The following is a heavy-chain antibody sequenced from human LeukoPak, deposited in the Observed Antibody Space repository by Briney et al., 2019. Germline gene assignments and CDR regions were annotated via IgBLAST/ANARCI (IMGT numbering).Heavy chain of an antibody. D-gene: IGHD6-13*01. Sequence: GSLRLSCAASGFTFSSYWMTWVRQAPGKGLEWVAKIKQDGSEKYYVDSVKGRFTISRDNAKNSLYLQMNSLGAEDTAVYYSARRGTSSSWAHFDYWGQGTLVTVSS. CDR2: IKQDGSEK. CDR1: GFTFSSYW. CDR3: ARRGTSSSWAHFDY. J-gene: IGHJ4*02. V-gene: IGHV3-7*05.